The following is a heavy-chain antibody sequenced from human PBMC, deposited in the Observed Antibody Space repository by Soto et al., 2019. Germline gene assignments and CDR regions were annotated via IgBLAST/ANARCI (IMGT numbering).Heavy chain of an antibody. V-gene: IGHV3-23*01. CDR2: ISGSGGST. D-gene: IGHD2-2*01. CDR1: GFTFSSYA. CDR3: AKDLVVVVGRMDV. Sequence: EVQLLESGGGLVQPGGSLRLSCAASGFTFSSYAMSWVRQAPGKGLEWVSAISGSGGSTYYVDSVKGRFTISRDNSKNTLYLQMNSLRAEDTAVYYCAKDLVVVVGRMDVWGKGTTVTVSS. J-gene: IGHJ6*03.